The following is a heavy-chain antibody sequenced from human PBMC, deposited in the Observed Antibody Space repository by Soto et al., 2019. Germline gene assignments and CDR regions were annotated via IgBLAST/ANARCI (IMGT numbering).Heavy chain of an antibody. J-gene: IGHJ4*02. Sequence: GGSLRLSCTASGFTFSDFTLVRVRHGPQKSLEWVASITRYSDYVYYAESAEGRFTISRDNAKNTRFLHMDDLRAEDTAMYLCARASCSSTACYIPDSYDYWGQGTMVSVSS. D-gene: IGHD2-2*02. CDR3: ARASCSSTACYIPDSYDY. V-gene: IGHV3-21*01. CDR1: GFTFSDFT. CDR2: ITRYSDYV.